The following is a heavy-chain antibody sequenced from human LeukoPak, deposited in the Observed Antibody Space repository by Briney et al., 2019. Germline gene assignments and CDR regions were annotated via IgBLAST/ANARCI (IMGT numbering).Heavy chain of an antibody. CDR3: ARGGSRELQYSSSIFDY. CDR1: GYTFTSYD. D-gene: IGHD6-6*01. V-gene: IGHV1-8*01. Sequence: ASVKVSSTASGYTFTSYDINWVRQATGQGLEWMGWMNPNSGNTGYAQKFQGRVTMTRNTSISTAYMELSSLRSEDTAVYYCARGGSRELQYSSSIFDYWGQGTLVTVSS. J-gene: IGHJ4*02. CDR2: MNPNSGNT.